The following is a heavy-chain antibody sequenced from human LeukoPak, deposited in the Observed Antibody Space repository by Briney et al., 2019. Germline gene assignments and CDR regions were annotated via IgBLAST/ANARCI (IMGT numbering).Heavy chain of an antibody. CDR3: ARHPYVGATFDY. J-gene: IGHJ4*02. Sequence: SETLSLTCTVSGGSISSYYWSWIRQPPGKGLEWIGYIYYSGSTNCNPSLKSRVTISVDTSKNQFSLKLSSVTAADTAVYYCARHPYVGATFDYWGQGTLVTVS. CDR2: IYYSGST. V-gene: IGHV4-59*08. D-gene: IGHD1-26*01. CDR1: GGSISSYY.